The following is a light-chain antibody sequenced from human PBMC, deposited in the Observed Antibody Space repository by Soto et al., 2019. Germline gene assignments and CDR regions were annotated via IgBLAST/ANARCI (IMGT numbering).Light chain of an antibody. J-gene: IGLJ3*02. Sequence: QSVLTQPPSVSAAPGQKVTISCSGSSSNIGRNSVAWYQQLPGTASKRLIFDNSQRPPGIPDRFSGSKSGTSATLGITALQTGDEADYYCGAWDTSMSAVVFGRGTQLTVL. CDR1: SSNIGRNS. V-gene: IGLV1-51*01. CDR2: DNS. CDR3: GAWDTSMSAVV.